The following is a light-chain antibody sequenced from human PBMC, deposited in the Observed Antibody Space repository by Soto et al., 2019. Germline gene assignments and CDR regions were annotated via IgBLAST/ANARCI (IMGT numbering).Light chain of an antibody. V-gene: IGLV1-44*01. CDR1: SSNIGSNT. CDR2: SNN. Sequence: QSVLTQPPSASGTPGQRVTISCSGSSSNIGSNTVNWYQQLPGPAPKLLIYSNNQRPSGVPDRFSGAKSGTSASLAISGLQSEDEADYYCAAWDDRLNGPVIGGGTKVTVL. J-gene: IGLJ2*01. CDR3: AAWDDRLNGPV.